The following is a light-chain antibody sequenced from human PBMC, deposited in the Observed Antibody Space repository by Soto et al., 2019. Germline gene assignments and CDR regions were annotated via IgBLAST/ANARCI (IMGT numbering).Light chain of an antibody. CDR2: DAF. CDR1: LSVSCY. Sequence: IVLTQSQAILYLSPGERATLSCRASLSVSCYLAWYQQKLGQAPRLLIYDAFNRATGIPARFSGSGSGTDFTLNISSLEPENFAVYYCQQRSNWQLTFGGGTKVEIK. V-gene: IGKV3-11*01. CDR3: QQRSNWQLT. J-gene: IGKJ4*01.